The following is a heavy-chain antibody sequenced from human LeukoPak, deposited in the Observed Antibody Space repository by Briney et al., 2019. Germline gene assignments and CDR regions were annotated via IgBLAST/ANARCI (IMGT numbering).Heavy chain of an antibody. CDR3: ATIRVGASQLFDY. J-gene: IGHJ4*02. D-gene: IGHD1-26*01. CDR2: VDPEDGER. CDR1: GYTFTDNY. Sequence: ATVKISCKASGYTFTDNYIHWVQQAHGKGLEWMGRVDPEDGERIYAEKFQGRVTITADTSTDTAYMELSSLRSEDTAVYYCATIRVGASQLFDYWGQGTLVTVSS. V-gene: IGHV1-69-2*01.